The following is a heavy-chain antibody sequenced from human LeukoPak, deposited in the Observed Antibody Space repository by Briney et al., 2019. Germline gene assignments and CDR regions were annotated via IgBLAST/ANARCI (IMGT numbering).Heavy chain of an antibody. CDR1: GYTFTSYG. Sequence: ASVKVSCKASGYTFTSYGISWVRQAPGQGLEWMGWISAYNGNTNYAQKLQGRVTMTTDTSTSTAYMELRSLRSDDTAVYYCARDPKYTTVTPYYYGMDVWGQGTTVTVSS. CDR2: ISAYNGNT. V-gene: IGHV1-18*01. CDR3: ARDPKYTTVTPYYYGMDV. J-gene: IGHJ6*02. D-gene: IGHD4-17*01.